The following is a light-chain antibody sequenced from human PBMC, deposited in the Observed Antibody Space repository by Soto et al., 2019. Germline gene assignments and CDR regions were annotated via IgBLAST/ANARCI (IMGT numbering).Light chain of an antibody. CDR2: LGS. CDR3: MQALQTPPT. J-gene: IGKJ1*01. Sequence: DIVMTQSPLSLPVTPGEPASISCRSSQSLLHSNGYNYLDWYLQKPGQSPQLLIYLGSNRASGVXGKXSGSGSGTDFTLKISRVEAEDVGVYYCMQALQTPPTFGQGTKVEIK. V-gene: IGKV2-28*01. CDR1: QSLLHSNGYNY.